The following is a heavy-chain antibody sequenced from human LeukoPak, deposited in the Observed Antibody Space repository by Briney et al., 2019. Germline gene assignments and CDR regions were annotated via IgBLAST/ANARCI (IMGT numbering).Heavy chain of an antibody. D-gene: IGHD3-3*01. Sequence: PGGSLGLSCAASGFTFSDYWMSWVRRAPGKGLEWVANIKQDGSETYYVDSVRGRFTISRDNAKKSLYLQMNSLRAEDTAVYYCARDFWGAYRVDYFDYWGQGTLLTVSS. CDR1: GFTFSDYW. J-gene: IGHJ4*02. V-gene: IGHV3-7*01. CDR2: IKQDGSET. CDR3: ARDFWGAYRVDYFDY.